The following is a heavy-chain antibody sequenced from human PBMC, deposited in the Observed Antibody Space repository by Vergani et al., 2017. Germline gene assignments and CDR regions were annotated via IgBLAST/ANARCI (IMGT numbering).Heavy chain of an antibody. Sequence: QVQLQESGPGLVKPSQTLSLTCTVSGGSISSGSYHWSWIRQPAGKGLEWIGRIYTSGSTNYNPSLKSRVTISVDTSKNQFSLKLSSVTAADTAVYYCARVDYDSSGYYPRDWGQGTLVTVSS. CDR3: ARVDYDSSGYYPRD. CDR1: GGSISSGSYH. J-gene: IGHJ4*02. D-gene: IGHD3-22*01. V-gene: IGHV4-61*02. CDR2: IYTSGST.